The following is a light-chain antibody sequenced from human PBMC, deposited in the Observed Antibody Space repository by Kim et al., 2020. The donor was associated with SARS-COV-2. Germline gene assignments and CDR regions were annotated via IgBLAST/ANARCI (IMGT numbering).Light chain of an antibody. V-gene: IGLV4-69*01. CDR3: QTWGTGIVV. CDR2: LNSDGSH. J-gene: IGLJ2*01. CDR1: SGHSSYA. Sequence: SVKLTCTLSSGHSSYAIAWHQQQPEKGPRYLMKLNSDGSHSKGDGIPDRFSGSSAGAERYLTISSLQSEDEADYYCQTWGTGIVVFGGGTQLTVL.